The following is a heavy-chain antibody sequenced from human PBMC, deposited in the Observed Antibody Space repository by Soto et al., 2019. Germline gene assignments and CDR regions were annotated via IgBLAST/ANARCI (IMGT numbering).Heavy chain of an antibody. D-gene: IGHD3-3*01. V-gene: IGHV3-30-3*01. Sequence: QVQLVESGGGVVQPGRSLRLSCAASGFTFSSYAMHWVRQAPGKGLEWVAVISYDGSNKYYADSVKGRFTISRDNYRNTLYLQMNSVRAEDTAVYYCARAYYDFWRGPSDYWGQGTLVTVSS. CDR3: ARAYYDFWRGPSDY. CDR2: ISYDGSNK. J-gene: IGHJ4*02. CDR1: GFTFSSYA.